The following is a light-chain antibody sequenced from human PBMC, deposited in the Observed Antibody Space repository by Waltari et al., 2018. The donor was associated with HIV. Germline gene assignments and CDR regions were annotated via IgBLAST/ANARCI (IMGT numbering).Light chain of an antibody. CDR3: QAGDTITEYYV. Sequence: SYELTQPPSVSVSPGQTASITCSGDKLGNKFVSWYQQKPGQSPVLVIYKDTKRPSGIPERFTSSNSGNTATLTISGTQAMDEADYYRQAGDTITEYYVFGTGTKVTVL. CDR2: KDT. V-gene: IGLV3-1*01. CDR1: KLGNKF. J-gene: IGLJ1*01.